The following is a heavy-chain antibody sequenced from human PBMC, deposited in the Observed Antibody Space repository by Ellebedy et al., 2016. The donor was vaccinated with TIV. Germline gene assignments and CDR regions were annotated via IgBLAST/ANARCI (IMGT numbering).Heavy chain of an antibody. V-gene: IGHV4-39*01. CDR3: ARQVVAAPIDY. CDR2: IYYSGST. Sequence: MPSETLSLTCTVSGGSISSSSYYWGWIRQPPGRGLEWIGSIYYSGSTYYNPSLKSRVTISVDTSKNQFSLKLSSVTAADTAVYYCARQVVAAPIDYWGQGTLVTVSS. J-gene: IGHJ4*02. D-gene: IGHD2-15*01. CDR1: GGSISSSSYY.